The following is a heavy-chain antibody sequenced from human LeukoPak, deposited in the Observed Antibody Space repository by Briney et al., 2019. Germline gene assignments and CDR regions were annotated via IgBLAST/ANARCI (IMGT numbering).Heavy chain of an antibody. CDR3: ARDRLYSSSSEDY. CDR2: IYSGSST. CDR1: GFTVSSPY. Sequence: PGGALRLSCAPSGFTVSSPYLSWVRQAPGTGREWGSVIYSGSSTYYADSVKGRFTISRDNSKNTLYLQMNSLRAEDTAVYYCARDRLYSSSSEDYWGQGTLVTVSS. J-gene: IGHJ4*02. D-gene: IGHD6-6*01. V-gene: IGHV3-53*01.